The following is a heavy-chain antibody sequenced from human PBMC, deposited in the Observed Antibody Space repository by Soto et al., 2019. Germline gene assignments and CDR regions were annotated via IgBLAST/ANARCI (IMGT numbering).Heavy chain of an antibody. CDR1: GFTFSKHA. Sequence: GGSLRLSCVASGFTFSKHALAWVRQAPWKGLEWVSAISGSGASTYDSDSVKGRFVISRDNSNNTLYLQMNSLKAEDTAVYYCAKTPGVITVISAFDHLGQGTPVTVSS. CDR3: AKTPGVITVISAFDH. V-gene: IGHV3-23*01. CDR2: ISGSGAST. J-gene: IGHJ4*02. D-gene: IGHD2-21*01.